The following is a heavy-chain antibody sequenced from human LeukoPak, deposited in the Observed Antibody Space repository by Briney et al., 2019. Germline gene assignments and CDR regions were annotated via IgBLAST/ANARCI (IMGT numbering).Heavy chain of an antibody. D-gene: IGHD6-6*01. J-gene: IGHJ4*02. CDR1: GFTFSSYG. CDR3: ARGIEYSSSPLFDY. CDR2: ISSSSTI. Sequence: GGSLRLSCAASGFTFSSYGMTWVRQAPGKGLEWVSYISSSSTIYYADSVKGRFTISRDNAKNSLYLQLNSLRSDDTAVYYCARGIEYSSSPLFDYWGQGTLVTVSS. V-gene: IGHV3-48*01.